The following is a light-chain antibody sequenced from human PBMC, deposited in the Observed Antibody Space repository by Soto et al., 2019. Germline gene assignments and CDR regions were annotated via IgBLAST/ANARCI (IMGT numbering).Light chain of an antibody. V-gene: IGLV2-8*01. CDR2: EVT. CDR1: SSDVGAYKY. CDR3: TSYVGNDIWV. J-gene: IGLJ3*02. Sequence: LTQPPSASGSPGQSVTISCTGTSSDVGAYKYVSWYQQYPGKAPKLMIYEVTKRPSGVPDRFSGSKSGNTASLTVSGLQAEDEADYYCTSYVGNDIWVFGGGTKLTVL.